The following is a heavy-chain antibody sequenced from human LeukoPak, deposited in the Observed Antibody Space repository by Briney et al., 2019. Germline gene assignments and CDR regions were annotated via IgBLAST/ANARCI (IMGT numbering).Heavy chain of an antibody. Sequence: GGSLRLSCAASGFSFSSYGMHWVRQAPGKGLEWVAFIRYDGSKKYYADSVKGRFTISRDNSKNTLYLQMNSLRAEDTAIYYCAKYLCGGGNCYSGYYFDYWGQGTLVTVSS. D-gene: IGHD2-15*01. CDR2: IRYDGSKK. J-gene: IGHJ4*02. CDR3: AKYLCGGGNCYSGYYFDY. CDR1: GFSFSSYG. V-gene: IGHV3-30*02.